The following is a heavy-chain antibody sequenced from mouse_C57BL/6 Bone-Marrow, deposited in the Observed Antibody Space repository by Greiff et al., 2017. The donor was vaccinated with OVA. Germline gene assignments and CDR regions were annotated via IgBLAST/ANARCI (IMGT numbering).Heavy chain of an antibody. Sequence: VQLQQSGAELVRPGASVTLSCKASGYTFTDYEMHWVKQTPVHGLEWIGAIDPETGGTAYNQKFKGKAILTADKSSSTAYMALRSLTTEDSAIYYCATGTAFAYWGQGTLVTVSA. J-gene: IGHJ3*01. CDR2: IDPETGGT. CDR3: ATGTAFAY. CDR1: GYTFTDYE. V-gene: IGHV1-15*01. D-gene: IGHD4-1*01.